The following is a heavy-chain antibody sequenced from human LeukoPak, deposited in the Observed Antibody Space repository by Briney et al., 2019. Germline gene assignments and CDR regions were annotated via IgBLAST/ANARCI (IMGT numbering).Heavy chain of an antibody. CDR1: GFTFSSYG. D-gene: IGHD1-1*01. J-gene: IGHJ5*02. Sequence: PGGSLRLSCAASGFTFSSYGMSWVRQAPGKGLEWVSAISGSGGSTYYADSVKGRFTISRDDSDNTLFLQMNSLTTDDSALYYCARMTTGNWFDPWGQGTLVTISS. V-gene: IGHV3-23*01. CDR2: ISGSGGST. CDR3: ARMTTGNWFDP.